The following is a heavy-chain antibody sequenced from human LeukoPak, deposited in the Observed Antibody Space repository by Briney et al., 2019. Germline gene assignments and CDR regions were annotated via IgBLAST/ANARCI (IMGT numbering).Heavy chain of an antibody. CDR1: GGSISSGSYY. V-gene: IGHV4-61*02. CDR2: IYTSGST. D-gene: IGHD2-2*02. Sequence: SETLSLTCTASGGSISSGSYYWSWIRQPAGKGPEWIGRIYTSGSTNYNPSLKSRVTISVDTSKNQFSLKLSSVTAADTAVYYCAREDIVVVPAAIDYWGQGTLVTVSS. J-gene: IGHJ4*02. CDR3: AREDIVVVPAAIDY.